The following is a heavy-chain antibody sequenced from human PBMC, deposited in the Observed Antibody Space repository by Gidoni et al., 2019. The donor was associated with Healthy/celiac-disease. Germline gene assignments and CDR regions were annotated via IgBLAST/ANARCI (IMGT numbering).Heavy chain of an antibody. CDR3: ARDPGVEMATMYINFDY. V-gene: IGHV1-18*01. CDR1: GYTFTSYG. CDR2: ISAYNCNT. D-gene: IGHD2-21*01. Sequence: QVQLVQSGAEVKKPGASVKVSCKASGYTFTSYGISWVRQAPGPGLEWMGWISAYNCNTNYAQKLQGKVTMTTDTATSTAYVELRSLRSDDTAVYYCARDPGVEMATMYINFDYWGQGTLVTVSS. J-gene: IGHJ4*02.